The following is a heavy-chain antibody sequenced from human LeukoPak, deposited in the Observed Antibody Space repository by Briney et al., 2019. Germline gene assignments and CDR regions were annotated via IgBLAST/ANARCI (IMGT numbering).Heavy chain of an antibody. Sequence: GGSLRLSCAASGFIFSSHAMSWVRQVPGKGLEWVSGLSGSGDSTYYADSMKGRFTISRDNSKNTLYLQINSLRVEDTAVYYCAKDPWTNSDYDGFDYWGQGTLVTVSS. J-gene: IGHJ4*02. CDR3: AKDPWTNSDYDGFDY. CDR1: GFIFSSHA. D-gene: IGHD5-12*01. CDR2: LSGSGDST. V-gene: IGHV3-23*01.